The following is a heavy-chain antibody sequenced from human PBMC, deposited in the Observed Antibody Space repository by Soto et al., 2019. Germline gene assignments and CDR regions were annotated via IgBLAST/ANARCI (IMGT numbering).Heavy chain of an antibody. CDR1: GGTFSGHA. J-gene: IGHJ4*02. V-gene: IGHV1-69*06. Sequence: QVQLVQSGAEVKKPGSSVKVSCEASGGTFSGHAISWVRQAPGQGPEWMGGLIPLFGTTQHAQNFQDRITITADKSTSAAYMELTSLRFEDTVIYYCARGPNWGYRFVSWGQGTLVTVSS. D-gene: IGHD7-27*01. CDR3: ARGPNWGYRFVS. CDR2: LIPLFGTT.